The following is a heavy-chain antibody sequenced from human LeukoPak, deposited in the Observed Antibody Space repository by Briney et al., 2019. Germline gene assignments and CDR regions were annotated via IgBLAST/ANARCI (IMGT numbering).Heavy chain of an antibody. D-gene: IGHD6-19*01. J-gene: IGHJ4*02. V-gene: IGHV3-23*01. CDR1: GFTFGSYA. CDR3: ALHSSGWSDFEN. Sequence: GGSLRLSCAASGFTFGSYAMSWVRQAPGKGLEWVSAISGSGGTTYYADSVKGRFTISRDNSKNTLYVQMNSLRAEDTAVYYCALHSSGWSDFENWGQGTLVTVSS. CDR2: ISGSGGTT.